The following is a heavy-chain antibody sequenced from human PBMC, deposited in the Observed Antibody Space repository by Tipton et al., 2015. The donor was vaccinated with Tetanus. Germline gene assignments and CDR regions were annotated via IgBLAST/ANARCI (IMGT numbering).Heavy chain of an antibody. CDR1: GGSFSSFA. J-gene: IGHJ6*02. CDR2: IVPMFGTT. CDR3: ARERGDSISYGMGV. D-gene: IGHD2-21*01. V-gene: IGHV1-69*01. Sequence: QLVQSGAEMKKPGSSVRVSCKSSGGSFSSFAFSWVRQAPGQGLEWMGVIVPMFGTTKYSQRFQGRFALTVDESTNTVYMELSGLRSADTAVYYCARERGDSISYGMGVWGPGATVTVSS.